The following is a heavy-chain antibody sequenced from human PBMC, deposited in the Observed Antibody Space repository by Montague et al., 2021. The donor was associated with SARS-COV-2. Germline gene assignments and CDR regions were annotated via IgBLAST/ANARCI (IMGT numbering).Heavy chain of an antibody. CDR2: XXWDEDQ. CDR3: ARSYGDYRDSYFDY. V-gene: IGHV2-70*01. D-gene: IGHD4-17*01. J-gene: IGHJ4*02. Sequence: PALVKPTQTLTLTCTFSGFSLNTSGMCVSWIRQPPGKALEWLALXXWDEDQYYSTSLKTWLTISKDTSKNQVVLTMTNMDPIDTATYYCARSYGDYRDSYFDYWGQGTLVTVSS. CDR1: GFSLNTSGMC.